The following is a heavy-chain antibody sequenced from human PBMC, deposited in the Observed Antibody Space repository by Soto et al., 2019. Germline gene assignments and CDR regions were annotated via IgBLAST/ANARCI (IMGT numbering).Heavy chain of an antibody. CDR2: ISYDGSNK. CDR1: GFTFSSYA. J-gene: IGHJ4*02. V-gene: IGHV3-30-3*01. CDR3: AREAWELVVAATDFDY. D-gene: IGHD2-15*01. Sequence: QVQLVESGGGVVQPGRSLRLSCAASGFTFSSYAMHWVRQAPGKGLEWVAVISYDGSNKYYADSVKGRFTISRDNSKNTLYLQMNSLRAEDTAVYYCAREAWELVVAATDFDYWGQGTLVTVSP.